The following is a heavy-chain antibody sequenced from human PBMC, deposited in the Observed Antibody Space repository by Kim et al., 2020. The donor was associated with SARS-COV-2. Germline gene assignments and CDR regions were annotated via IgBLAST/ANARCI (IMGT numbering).Heavy chain of an antibody. D-gene: IGHD1-7*01. CDR1: GFTFSSYG. J-gene: IGHJ6*02. CDR2: ISYDGSNK. CDR3: AKDQELELFFGYYYGMDV. Sequence: GGSLRLSCVASGFTFSSYGMHWVRQAPGKGREWVAVISYDGSNKYYADSVKGRFTISRDNSKNTLYLQMNSLRAEDTAVYYCAKDQELELFFGYYYGMDVWGQGTTVTVSS. V-gene: IGHV3-30*18.